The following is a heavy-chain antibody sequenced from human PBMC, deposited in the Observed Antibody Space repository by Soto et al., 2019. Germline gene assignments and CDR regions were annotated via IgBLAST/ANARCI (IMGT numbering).Heavy chain of an antibody. CDR1: GGSVSSGSYY. V-gene: IGHV4-61*01. CDR2: IYYSGST. Sequence: QVQLQESGPGLVKPSETLSLTCTVSGGSVSSGSYYWSWIRQPPGKGLEWIGYIYYSGSTNYNPSLKSRVTISVDTSKNQFSLKLSSVTAADTAVYYCAREITMVPTRYGMDVWGQGTTVTVSS. J-gene: IGHJ6*02. D-gene: IGHD3-10*01. CDR3: AREITMVPTRYGMDV.